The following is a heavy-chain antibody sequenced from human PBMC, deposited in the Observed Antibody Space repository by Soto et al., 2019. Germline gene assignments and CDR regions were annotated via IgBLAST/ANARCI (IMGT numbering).Heavy chain of an antibody. D-gene: IGHD2-8*02. CDR1: GYTFTTNS. Sequence: QVQLVQSGAEVKMPGASVRVSCKTSGYTFTTNSMHWVRQDPGKRPEWMGWINTDNGNTKYSKEFQDRVTITKDTSASTAYMELSSLRSEDTAIYYCARDSTNTWWGSWYWGPGTLVTVSS. J-gene: IGHJ4*02. CDR2: INTDNGNT. CDR3: ARDSTNTWWGSWY. V-gene: IGHV1-3*04.